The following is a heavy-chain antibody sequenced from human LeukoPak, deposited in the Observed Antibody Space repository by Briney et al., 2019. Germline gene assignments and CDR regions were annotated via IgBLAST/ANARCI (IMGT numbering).Heavy chain of an antibody. J-gene: IGHJ6*03. Sequence: SETLSLTCTVSGGSISNYYWSWIRQPPGKGLEWIGYIYSSGSTNYNPSLKSRVTISVDTSKNQFSLKLNSVTAADTAVYYCVRAREEITALFYYYYMDVWGKGTTVTVSS. D-gene: IGHD3-16*01. CDR2: IYSSGST. CDR3: VRAREEITALFYYYYMDV. CDR1: GGSISNYY. V-gene: IGHV4-59*01.